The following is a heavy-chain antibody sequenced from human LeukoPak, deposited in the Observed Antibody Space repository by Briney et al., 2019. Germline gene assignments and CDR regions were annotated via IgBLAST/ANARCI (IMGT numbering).Heavy chain of an antibody. V-gene: IGHV4-59*01. Sequence: SETLSLTCTVSGGSISSYYWSWIRQPPGKGLEWIGEIYHSGSTNYNPSLKSRVTISVDKSKNQFSLKLSSVTAADTAVYYCARETHSSNFDYWGQGTLVTVSS. CDR1: GGSISSYY. D-gene: IGHD6-13*01. J-gene: IGHJ4*02. CDR2: IYHSGST. CDR3: ARETHSSNFDY.